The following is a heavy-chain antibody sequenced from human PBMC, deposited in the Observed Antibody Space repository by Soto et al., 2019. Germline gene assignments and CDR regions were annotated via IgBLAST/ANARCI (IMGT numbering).Heavy chain of an antibody. V-gene: IGHV1-2*02. D-gene: IGHD5-18*01. Sequence: ASVKVSCKASGYTFTGYYMHWVRQAPGQGLEWMGWINPNSGGTNYAQKFQGRVTMTRDTSISTAYMELSRLRSDDTAVYYCEVQPWLPSSFDYWGQGTLVTVSS. CDR3: EVQPWLPSSFDY. CDR2: INPNSGGT. CDR1: GYTFTGYY. J-gene: IGHJ4*02.